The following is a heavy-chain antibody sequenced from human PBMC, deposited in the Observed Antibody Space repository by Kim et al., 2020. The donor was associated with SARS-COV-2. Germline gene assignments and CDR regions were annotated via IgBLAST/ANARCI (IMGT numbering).Heavy chain of an antibody. J-gene: IGHJ4*02. Sequence: ASVKVSCKASGYTFTSYGISWVRQAPGQGLEWMGWISAYNGNTNYAQKLQGRVTMTTDTSTSTAYMELRSLRSDDTAVYYCARVPAAAGSYYFDYWGQGTLVTVSS. V-gene: IGHV1-18*01. CDR3: ARVPAAAGSYYFDY. CDR2: ISAYNGNT. D-gene: IGHD6-13*01. CDR1: GYTFTSYG.